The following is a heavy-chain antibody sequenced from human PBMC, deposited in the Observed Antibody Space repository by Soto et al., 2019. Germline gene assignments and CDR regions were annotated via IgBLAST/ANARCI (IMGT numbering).Heavy chain of an antibody. D-gene: IGHD4-17*01. CDR3: ARGYGYYYYYGMDV. CDR2: INHSGST. V-gene: IGHV4-34*01. J-gene: IGHJ6*02. Sequence: SETLSLTCAVYGGSFSGYYWSWIRQPPGKGLEWIGEINHSGSTNYNPSLKSRVTISVDTSKNQFSLKLSSVTAADTAVYYCARGYGYYYYYGMDVWGQGTTVTVSS. CDR1: GGSFSGYY.